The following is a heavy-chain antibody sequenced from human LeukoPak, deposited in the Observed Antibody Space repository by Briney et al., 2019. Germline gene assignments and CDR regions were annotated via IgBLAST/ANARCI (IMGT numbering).Heavy chain of an antibody. CDR3: ARGDYVGINYYYYMDV. CDR2: IIPIFGTA. J-gene: IGHJ6*03. Sequence: GASVKVSCKASGYTFTGYYMHWVRQAPGQGLEWMGGIIPIFGTANYAQKFQGRVTITADESTSTAYMELSSLRSEDTAVYYCARGDYVGINYYYYMDVWGKGTTVTVSS. D-gene: IGHD3-16*01. CDR1: GYTFTGYY. V-gene: IGHV1-69*13.